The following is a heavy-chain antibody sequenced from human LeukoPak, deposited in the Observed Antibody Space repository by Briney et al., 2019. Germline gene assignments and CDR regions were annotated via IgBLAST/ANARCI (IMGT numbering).Heavy chain of an antibody. V-gene: IGHV1-2*02. Sequence: ASVKVSCKASGYTFTGYYIHWVRQAPGQGLEWMGWINPNSGGTNYAQKFQGRVTMTRDTSISTAYMELSRLRSDDTAAYYCARDRLYYYYYMDVWGKGTTVTVS. J-gene: IGHJ6*03. CDR3: ARDRLYYYYYMDV. CDR1: GYTFTGYY. CDR2: INPNSGGT.